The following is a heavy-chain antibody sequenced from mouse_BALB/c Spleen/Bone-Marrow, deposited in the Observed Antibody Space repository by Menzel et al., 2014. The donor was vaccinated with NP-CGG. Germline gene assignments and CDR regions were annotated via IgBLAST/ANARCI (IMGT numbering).Heavy chain of an antibody. Sequence: EVKLVETGGGLVQPGGSLKLSCAASGFTFSSSGMSWVRQTPDKRLELVATINSNGGSTYYPDSVKGRFTISRDNAKNTLYLQMSSLKSEDTAMYYCARDYYGSSDYWGQGTTLTVSS. CDR1: GFTFSSSG. CDR3: ARDYYGSSDY. J-gene: IGHJ2*01. V-gene: IGHV5-6-3*01. D-gene: IGHD1-1*01. CDR2: INSNGGST.